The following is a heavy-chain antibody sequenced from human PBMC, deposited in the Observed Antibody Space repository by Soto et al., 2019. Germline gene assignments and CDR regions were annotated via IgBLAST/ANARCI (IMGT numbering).Heavy chain of an antibody. Sequence: QVQLVESGGGVVQPGRSLRLSCAASGFTFSGYAMHCVRQAPGKGLEWVAVISDDGTNKHYADFVRGRFTISRDNSKNSLYLQKNSLRAEDTAFYYCARDGSSRGLWLGPDYWGQGTQVTVSS. CDR1: GFTFSGYA. CDR2: ISDDGTNK. J-gene: IGHJ4*02. CDR3: ARDGSSRGLWLGPDY. V-gene: IGHV3-30-3*01. D-gene: IGHD5-18*01.